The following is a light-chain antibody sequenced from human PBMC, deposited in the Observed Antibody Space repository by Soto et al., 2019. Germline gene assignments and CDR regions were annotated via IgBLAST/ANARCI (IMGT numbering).Light chain of an antibody. CDR2: RNT. CDR1: SSNIGTRYD. Sequence: QSVLTQPPSVSGAPGQRVNISCTGSSSNIGTRYDVHWYRQLPGTAPKLLIYRNTDRPSGVPDRFSGSKSGTSASLAIAGLQAEDEGDYYCQSYDTSLRCIVFGGGTKLTVL. V-gene: IGLV1-40*01. J-gene: IGLJ2*01. CDR3: QSYDTSLRCIV.